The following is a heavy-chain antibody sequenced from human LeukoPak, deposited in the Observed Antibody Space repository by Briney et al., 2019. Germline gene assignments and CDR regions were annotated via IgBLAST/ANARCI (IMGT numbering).Heavy chain of an antibody. CDR2: IYCDGSTT. D-gene: IGHD1-14*01. J-gene: IGHJ3*02. CDR1: GFTFSSYW. CDR3: ARGGEPAGFDI. V-gene: IGHV3-74*01. Sequence: PGGSLRLSCAASGFTFSSYWMFWVRQAPGKGLVWVSHIYCDGSTTTYADSVKGRFTISRDNAKNTLYLQMNSLRAEDTAVYYCARGGEPAGFDIWGQGTMVTVSS.